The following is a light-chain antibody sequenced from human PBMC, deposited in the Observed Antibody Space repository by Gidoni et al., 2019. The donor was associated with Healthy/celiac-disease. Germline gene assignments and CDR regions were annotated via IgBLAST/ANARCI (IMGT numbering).Light chain of an antibody. CDR2: DAS. Sequence: EIVLTQSPATLSLSPGERATLSCRASQSVSSYLAWYQQKPGQAPRLLIYDASNRATGIPARFSGSGSGTDFTLTISSLEPEDFAVYYGQQRSNWFTFGGXTKVEIK. J-gene: IGKJ4*01. CDR3: QQRSNWFT. CDR1: QSVSSY. V-gene: IGKV3-11*01.